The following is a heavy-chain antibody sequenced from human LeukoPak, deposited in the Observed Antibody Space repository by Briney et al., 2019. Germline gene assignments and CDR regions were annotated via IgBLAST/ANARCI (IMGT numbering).Heavy chain of an antibody. D-gene: IGHD5-12*01. J-gene: IGHJ4*02. V-gene: IGHV3-30*07. Sequence: GRSLRLSCAASGFSFSSYPMHWVRQAPGKGLEWVAVVSEDGNKIFDADFVKGRFTISRDNFRSTLYLEMNSLKVEDTATYYCAKDRGTITSLLVLGVPGPAHLFDWWGQGALVTVSS. CDR3: AKDRGTITSLLVLGVPGPAHLFDW. CDR1: GFSFSSYP. CDR2: VSEDGNKI.